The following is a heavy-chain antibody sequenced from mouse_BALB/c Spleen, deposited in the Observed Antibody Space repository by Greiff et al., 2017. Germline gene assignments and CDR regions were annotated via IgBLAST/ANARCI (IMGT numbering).Heavy chain of an antibody. J-gene: IGHJ4*01. V-gene: IGHV5-9-3*01. CDR2: ISSGGSYT. CDR3: ARRGGNYPYYAMDY. D-gene: IGHD2-1*01. Sequence: EVKLVESGGGLVKPGGSLKLSCAASGFTFSSYAMSWVRQTPEKRLEWVATISSGGSYTYYPDSVKGRFTISRDNAKNTLYLQMSSLRSEDTAMYYCARRGGNYPYYAMDYWGQGTSVTVSS. CDR1: GFTFSSYA.